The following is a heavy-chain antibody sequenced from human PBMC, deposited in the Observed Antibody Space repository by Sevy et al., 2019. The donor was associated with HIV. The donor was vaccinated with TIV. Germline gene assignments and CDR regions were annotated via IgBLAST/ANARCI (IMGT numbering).Heavy chain of an antibody. Sequence: SETLSLTCIVSGVSISNTAYYWGWIRQSPGKGLEWIASIRHGGYTFYNPSLQSRVTISADTSKNQFSLKLTSVSAADTSIYYCVGPKLTYTNGWHYFDYWGQGTVVTVSS. D-gene: IGHD2-8*01. CDR1: GVSISNTAYY. CDR2: IRHGGYT. V-gene: IGHV4-39*01. J-gene: IGHJ4*02. CDR3: VGPKLTYTNGWHYFDY.